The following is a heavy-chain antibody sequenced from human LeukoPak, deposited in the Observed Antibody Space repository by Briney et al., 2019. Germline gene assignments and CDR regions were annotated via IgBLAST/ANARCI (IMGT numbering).Heavy chain of an antibody. Sequence: SVKVSCKASGGTFSSYAISWVRQAPGQGLEWMGGIIPIFGTANYAQKFQGRVTITADESTSTAYMELSSLRSEDTAVYYCANTQLLYWTYWNWFDPWGQGTLVTVSS. CDR3: ANTQLLYWTYWNWFDP. CDR1: GGTFSSYA. J-gene: IGHJ5*02. CDR2: IIPIFGTA. D-gene: IGHD2-2*02. V-gene: IGHV1-69*13.